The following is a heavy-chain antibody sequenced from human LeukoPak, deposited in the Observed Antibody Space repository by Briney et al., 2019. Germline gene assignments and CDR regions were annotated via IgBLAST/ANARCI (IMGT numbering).Heavy chain of an antibody. CDR1: GFTFSSYG. D-gene: IGHD3-3*01. J-gene: IGHJ4*02. CDR2: ISGSGGST. CDR3: AKQRWLLLYYFDY. Sequence: PGGSLRLSCAASGFTFSSYGVSWVRQAPGKGLEWVSAISGSGGSTYYADSVKGRFTISRDNSKNTLYLQMNSLRAEDTAVYYCAKQRWLLLYYFDYWGQGTLVTVSS. V-gene: IGHV3-23*01.